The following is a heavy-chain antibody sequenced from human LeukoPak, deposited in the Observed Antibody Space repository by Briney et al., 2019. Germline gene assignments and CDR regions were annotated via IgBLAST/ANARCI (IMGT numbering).Heavy chain of an antibody. D-gene: IGHD6-13*01. J-gene: IGHJ5*02. CDR3: ARDFEWQQLVRPWFDP. Sequence: GGSLRLSCAASGFTFSDYYMSWIRQAPGKGLEFVSYMSSSGRTIYYADSVKGRFTISRDNAKNSLYLQMNSLRAEDTAVYYCARDFEWQQLVRPWFDPWGQGTLVTVSS. CDR1: GFTFSDYY. CDR2: MSSSGRTI. V-gene: IGHV3-11*04.